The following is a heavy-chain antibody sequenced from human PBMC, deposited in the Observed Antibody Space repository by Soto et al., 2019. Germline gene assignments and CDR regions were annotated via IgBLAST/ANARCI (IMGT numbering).Heavy chain of an antibody. V-gene: IGHV5-51*01. J-gene: IGHJ3*02. D-gene: IGHD6-13*01. CDR3: ARHQRAADEFDAFDI. Sequence: PGESLKISCKGSGYSFTSYWIGWLRQMPGEGREWMGIIYACDADTSYSPSFQGQVTISADKSISTAYLQWSSLKASDTAMYYCARHQRAADEFDAFDIWGPGTMVTVSS. CDR1: GYSFTSYW. CDR2: IYACDADT.